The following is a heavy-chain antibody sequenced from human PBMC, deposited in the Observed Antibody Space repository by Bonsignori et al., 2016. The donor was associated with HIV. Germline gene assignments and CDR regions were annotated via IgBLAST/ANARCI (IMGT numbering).Heavy chain of an antibody. CDR1: GGTFSSYA. Sequence: SVKVSCKASGGTFSSYAFSWVRQAPGHGLEWMGGIILMLGIVNSAQKFLGRLTMTADESTSTAYMELNSLTSEDTAVYYCATGAVGPRGLRQFFHYWGQGTLVTVSS. CDR3: ATGAVGPRGLRQFFHY. V-gene: IGHV1-69*10. J-gene: IGHJ4*02. CDR2: IILMLGIV. D-gene: IGHD1-26*01.